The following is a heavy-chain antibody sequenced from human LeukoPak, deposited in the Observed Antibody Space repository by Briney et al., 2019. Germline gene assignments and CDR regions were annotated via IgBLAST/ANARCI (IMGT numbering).Heavy chain of an antibody. CDR1: GFTFTSYA. Sequence: GGSLRLSCAASGFTFTSYAMSWVRQAPGKGLEWVSAISGSGGSTYYADSVKGRLTISRDNSKNTLYLQMNILRAEDTAVYYCAKDPGYSYGEVDYWGQGTLVTVSS. J-gene: IGHJ4*02. CDR2: ISGSGGST. CDR3: AKDPGYSYGEVDY. D-gene: IGHD5-18*01. V-gene: IGHV3-23*01.